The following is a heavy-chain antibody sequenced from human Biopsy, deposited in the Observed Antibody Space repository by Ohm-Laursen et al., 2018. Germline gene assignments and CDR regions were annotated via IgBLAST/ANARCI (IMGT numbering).Heavy chain of an antibody. CDR3: ARGQALKSFDY. V-gene: IGHV4-38-2*02. J-gene: IGHJ4*02. CDR1: GDSISSGYY. CDR2: TYHSGST. Sequence: SETLSLTCTVSGDSISSGYYWGWIRQPPGKGLEWIGSTYHSGSTYYNPSLKSRVTISVDTSKNQFSLKLSSVTAADTAGYYCARGQALKSFDYWGQGTLVTVSS.